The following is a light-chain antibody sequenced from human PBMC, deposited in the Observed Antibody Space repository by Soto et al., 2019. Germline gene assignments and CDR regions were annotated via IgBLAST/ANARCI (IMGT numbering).Light chain of an antibody. CDR3: QSYDSSLSGWV. CDR1: DFNFGAGYD. CDR2: GNT. Sequence: QSVLTQPPSVSGAPGQRVTISCTGSDFNFGAGYDVHWYQHLPGTAPKLIIYGNTNRPSGVPDRFSGSKSGTSASLAITGLQAEDEADYYCQSYDSSLSGWVFGGGTKLTVL. J-gene: IGLJ3*02. V-gene: IGLV1-40*01.